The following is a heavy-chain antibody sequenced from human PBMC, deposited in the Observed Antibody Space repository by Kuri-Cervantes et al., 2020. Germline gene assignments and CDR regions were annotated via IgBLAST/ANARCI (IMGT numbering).Heavy chain of an antibody. Sequence: SVKVSCKASGGTFSSYAISWVRQAPGQGLEWMGGIIPILGTANYAQKFQGRVTITTDESTSTAYMELSSLRSEDTALYYCARPFTIAVGGLGYWGQGTLVTVSS. D-gene: IGHD6-19*01. CDR1: GGTFSSYA. J-gene: IGHJ4*02. CDR3: ARPFTIAVGGLGY. CDR2: IIPILGTA. V-gene: IGHV1-69*05.